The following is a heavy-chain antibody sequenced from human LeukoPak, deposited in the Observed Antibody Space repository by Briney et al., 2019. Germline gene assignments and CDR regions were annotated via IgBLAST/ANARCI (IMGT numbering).Heavy chain of an antibody. V-gene: IGHV4-4*02. J-gene: IGHJ4*02. CDR2: IYISGST. CDR1: GGSISSSNW. Sequence: SGTLSLTCAVSGGSISSSNWWSWVRQPPGKGLEWIGRIYISGSTNYNPSLKSRVTISLDTSKNQFSLRLSSVTAADTAVYYCARDSRRDGYKLDYWGQGTLVTVSS. CDR3: ARDSRRDGYKLDY. D-gene: IGHD5-24*01.